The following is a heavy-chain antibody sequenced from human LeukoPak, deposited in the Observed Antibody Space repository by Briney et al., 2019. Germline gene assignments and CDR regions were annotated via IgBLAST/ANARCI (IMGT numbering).Heavy chain of an antibody. V-gene: IGHV4-34*01. D-gene: IGHD6-13*01. Sequence: SETLSLTCAVYGGSFSGYYWSWLRQPPGKGLEWLGEINHSGSTNYNPSLKSRVTISVDTSKNQFSLELSSVTAADTAVYYCAGRHKLQQLVHFSYWGQGTLVTVSS. J-gene: IGHJ4*02. CDR1: GGSFSGYY. CDR2: INHSGST. CDR3: AGRHKLQQLVHFSY.